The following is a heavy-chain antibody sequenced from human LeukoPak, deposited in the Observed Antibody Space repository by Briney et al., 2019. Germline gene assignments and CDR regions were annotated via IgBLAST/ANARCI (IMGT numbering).Heavy chain of an antibody. J-gene: IGHJ6*03. D-gene: IGHD3-10*01. CDR2: IYTSGST. V-gene: IGHV4-4*09. CDR1: GGSISSYY. CDR3: ARQWNRFGPSYYMDV. Sequence: PSETLSLTCTVSGGSISSYYWSWIRKPPGKGLEWIGYIYTSGSTNYNPSLKSRVTISVDTSKNQFSLKLSSVTAADTAVYYCARQWNRFGPSYYMDVWGKGTTVTVSS.